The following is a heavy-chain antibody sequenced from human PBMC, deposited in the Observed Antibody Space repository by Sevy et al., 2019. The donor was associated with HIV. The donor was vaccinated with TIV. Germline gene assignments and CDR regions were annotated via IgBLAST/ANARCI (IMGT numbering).Heavy chain of an antibody. Sequence: GGSLRLSCAASGFTFSDYYMSWIRQAPGKGLEWVSYISSSGSTIYYADSVKGRVTISRDNAKNSLYLQMNSLRAEDTAVYYCASEGLVMRRVYYYYYMDVWGKWTTVTVSS. D-gene: IGHD2-8*01. V-gene: IGHV3-11*01. CDR1: GFTFSDYY. J-gene: IGHJ6*03. CDR2: ISSSGSTI. CDR3: ASEGLVMRRVYYYYYMDV.